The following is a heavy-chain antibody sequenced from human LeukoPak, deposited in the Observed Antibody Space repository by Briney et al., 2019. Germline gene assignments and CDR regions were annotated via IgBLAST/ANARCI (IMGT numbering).Heavy chain of an antibody. J-gene: IGHJ4*02. CDR1: GFTFCIYA. CDR2: ISGGGHNT. D-gene: IGHD3-22*01. Sequence: GRSLRLSCAASGFTFCIYAMSGVRQAPGKGLEWVSAISGGGHNTYYADSVKGRFTIPRDNAKNSLYLQRNRLRPEATPVFYFARDRFLGYYDRRPIDYWGQGTLVTVSS. V-gene: IGHV3-23*01. CDR3: ARDRFLGYYDRRPIDY.